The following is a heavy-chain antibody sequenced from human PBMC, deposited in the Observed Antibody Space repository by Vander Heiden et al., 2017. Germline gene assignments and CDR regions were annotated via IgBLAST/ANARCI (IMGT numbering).Heavy chain of an antibody. Sequence: EVQLVESGGGLVQPGGSLRLSCPASGFTFNTFWMSWVRQAPGKGLEWVANINEDGREKYHVDSVKGRFTISRDNAKNSLYLQINSLRPEDTAVYYCARAGAVGTVDYWGQGTLVTVSS. CDR1: GFTFNTFW. J-gene: IGHJ4*02. CDR2: INEDGREK. CDR3: ARAGAVGTVDY. D-gene: IGHD6-13*01. V-gene: IGHV3-7*01.